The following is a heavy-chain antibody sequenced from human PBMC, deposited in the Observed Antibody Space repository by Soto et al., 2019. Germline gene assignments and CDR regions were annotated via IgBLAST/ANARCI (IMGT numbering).Heavy chain of an antibody. CDR2: IDWDDDK. D-gene: IGHD6-13*01. J-gene: IGHJ4*02. V-gene: IGHV2-70*04. CDR1: GFSLTTGEMR. CDR3: ARIYGSTWPYFDY. Sequence: SGPTLVNPTQTLTLTCTFSGFSLTTGEMRVGWIRQPPGKALEWLARIDWDDDKFYSTTLKTRLTISRDTSKNQVVLTVTKMDPVDTATYYCARIYGSTWPYFDYWGQGILVTVSS.